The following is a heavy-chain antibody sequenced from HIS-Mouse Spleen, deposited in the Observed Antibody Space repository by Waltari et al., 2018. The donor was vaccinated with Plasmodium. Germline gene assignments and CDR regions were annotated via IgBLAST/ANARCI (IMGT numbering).Heavy chain of an antibody. CDR2: INHSGST. CDR3: ARGQLGIDAFDI. Sequence: QVQLQQWGAGLLKPSETLSLTCAVYGGSFSGYSWSWFRQPPGKGLEWIGEINHSGSTNYNPSLKSRVTISVDTSKNQFSLKLSSVTAADTAVYYCARGQLGIDAFDIWGQGTMVTVSS. V-gene: IGHV4-34*01. J-gene: IGHJ3*02. D-gene: IGHD7-27*01. CDR1: GGSFSGYS.